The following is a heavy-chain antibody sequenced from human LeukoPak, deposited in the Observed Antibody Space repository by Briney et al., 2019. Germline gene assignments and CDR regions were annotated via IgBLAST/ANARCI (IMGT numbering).Heavy chain of an antibody. CDR1: GGSISSYY. Sequence: PSETLSLTCTVSGGSISSYYWSWIRQPPGKRLEWIGYIYYSGSTNYNPSLKSRVTISVDTSKNQFSLKLSSVTAADTAVYYCARVNTQGVPSPWGQGILVTVSS. CDR2: IYYSGST. D-gene: IGHD2-15*01. J-gene: IGHJ5*02. V-gene: IGHV4-59*08. CDR3: ARVNTQGVPSP.